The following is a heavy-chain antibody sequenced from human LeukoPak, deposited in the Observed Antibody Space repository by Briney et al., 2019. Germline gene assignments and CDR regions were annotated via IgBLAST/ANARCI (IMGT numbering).Heavy chain of an antibody. CDR1: GFTFSDYA. CDR2: ITGSGGST. Sequence: QPGGSLRLSCAASGFTFSDYALSWVRQAPGKGLDWVSAITGSGGSTYYADSVKGRFTISRDSSKNTLYLQMSSLRAEDTAVYYCVKGRHYDPVGSYFDYWGQGTLVTVSS. V-gene: IGHV3-23*01. CDR3: VKGRHYDPVGSYFDY. J-gene: IGHJ4*02. D-gene: IGHD3-22*01.